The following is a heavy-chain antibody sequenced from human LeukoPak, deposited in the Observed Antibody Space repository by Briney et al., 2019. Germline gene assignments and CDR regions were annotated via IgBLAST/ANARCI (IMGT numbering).Heavy chain of an antibody. CDR2: ISSSSYI. CDR3: ARVTIFGVVNLSPYYHYGMDV. D-gene: IGHD3-3*01. CDR1: GFTFSSYS. Sequence: GGSLRLSCAASGFTFSSYSMNWVRQAPGKGLGWVSSISSSSYIYYADSVKGRFTISRDNAKNSLYLQMNSLRAEDTAVYYCARVTIFGVVNLSPYYHYGMDVWGQGTTVTVSS. J-gene: IGHJ6*02. V-gene: IGHV3-21*01.